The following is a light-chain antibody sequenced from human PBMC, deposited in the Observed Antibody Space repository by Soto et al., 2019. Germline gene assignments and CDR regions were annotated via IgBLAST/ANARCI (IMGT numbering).Light chain of an antibody. Sequence: DILMTQSPSTLSASVGDRVTITCRASQSISNWLAWYQQKPGKTPKLLIYKASNLESGLPLRFIGSGSGTEFTLTISSLQPDDFATYYCQQYNSYSTFGQGTKVEIK. CDR2: KAS. J-gene: IGKJ1*01. V-gene: IGKV1-5*03. CDR1: QSISNW. CDR3: QQYNSYST.